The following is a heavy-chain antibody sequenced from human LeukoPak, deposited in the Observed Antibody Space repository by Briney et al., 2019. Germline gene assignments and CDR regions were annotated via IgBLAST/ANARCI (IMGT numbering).Heavy chain of an antibody. J-gene: IGHJ4*02. V-gene: IGHV3-21*01. CDR3: ARVMSGSLTFDF. Sequence: GGSLTLSCAASGFTFSTYIMIWVRQAPGKGLEWVSSITSSSSYIYYANSVKGRFTISRDNAKNSLYLQMNSLRAEDTAVYYCARVMSGSLTFDFWGQGTLVTVSS. CDR2: ITSSSSYI. CDR1: GFTFSTYI. D-gene: IGHD3-10*01.